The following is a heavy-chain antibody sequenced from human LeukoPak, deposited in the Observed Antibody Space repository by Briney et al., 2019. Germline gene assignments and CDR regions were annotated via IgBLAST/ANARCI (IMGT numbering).Heavy chain of an antibody. CDR3: ARTSSGRSLQPGFDY. Sequence: ASVKVSCKASGYTFTSYGISWVRQAPGQGLEWMGWISAYNGNTNYAQKLQGRVTMTRNTSINTAYMELSSLTSEDTAVYYCARTSSGRSLQPGFDYWGQGTLVTVSS. J-gene: IGHJ4*02. V-gene: IGHV1-18*01. D-gene: IGHD5-24*01. CDR2: ISAYNGNT. CDR1: GYTFTSYG.